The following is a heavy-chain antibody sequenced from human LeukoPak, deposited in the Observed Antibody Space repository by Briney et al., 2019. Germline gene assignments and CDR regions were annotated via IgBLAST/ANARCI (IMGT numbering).Heavy chain of an antibody. CDR2: ISGSGGST. CDR1: GFTFSSYG. CDR3: AKDSTGYSSGWYVR. V-gene: IGHV3-23*01. J-gene: IGHJ4*02. D-gene: IGHD6-19*01. Sequence: GGSLRLSCAASGFTFSSYGMSWVRQAPGKGLEWVSAISGSGGSTYYADSVKGRFTISRDNSKNTLYLQMNSLRAGDTAVYYCAKDSTGYSSGWYVRWGQGTLVTVSS.